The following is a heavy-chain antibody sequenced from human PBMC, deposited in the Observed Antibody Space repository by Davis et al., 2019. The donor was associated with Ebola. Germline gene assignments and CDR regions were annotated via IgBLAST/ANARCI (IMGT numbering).Heavy chain of an antibody. CDR3: ARDAGGYSSSWRRYYYYGMDV. CDR2: ISAYNGST. CDR1: GYTFTSYG. V-gene: IGHV1-18*01. Sequence: AASVKVTCKASGYTFTSYGISWVRQAPGQGLEWMGWISAYNGSTNYAQKLQGRVTMTTDTSTSTAYMELRSLRSDDTAVYYCARDAGGYSSSWRRYYYYGMDVWGQGTTVTVSS. D-gene: IGHD6-13*01. J-gene: IGHJ6*02.